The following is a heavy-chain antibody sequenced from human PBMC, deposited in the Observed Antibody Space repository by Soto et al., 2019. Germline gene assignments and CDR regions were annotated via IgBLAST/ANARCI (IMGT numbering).Heavy chain of an antibody. CDR2: ISAYNGNT. J-gene: IGHJ3*02. CDR3: ARTRFPRYCSSTSCRSDAFDI. Sequence: ASVKVSCKASGYTFTSYGISWVRQAPGQGLEWMGWISAYNGNTNYAQKLQGRVTMTTDTSTSTAYMELRSLRSDDTAVYYCARTRFPRYCSSTSCRSDAFDIWGQGTMVTV. CDR1: GYTFTSYG. D-gene: IGHD2-2*01. V-gene: IGHV1-18*01.